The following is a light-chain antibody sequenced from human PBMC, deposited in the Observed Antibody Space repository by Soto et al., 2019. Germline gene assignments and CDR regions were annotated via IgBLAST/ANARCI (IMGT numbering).Light chain of an antibody. CDR2: GAS. CDR3: QQYGSAPLT. V-gene: IGKV3-20*01. Sequence: EIGLTQSPGTLSLSPAERATLSCRASQSVSSSYLAWYQQKPVQAPRLLIYGASSRATGIPDRFSGSGSGTGFTLTISRLEPEDFAVYYCQQYGSAPLTFGPGTKVDIK. CDR1: QSVSSSY. J-gene: IGKJ3*01.